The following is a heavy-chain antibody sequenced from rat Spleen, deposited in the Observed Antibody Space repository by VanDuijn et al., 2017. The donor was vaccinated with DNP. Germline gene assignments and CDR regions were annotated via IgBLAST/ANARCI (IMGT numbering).Heavy chain of an antibody. V-gene: IGHV5-17*01. D-gene: IGHD1-11*01. CDR1: GFTLSDYA. J-gene: IGHJ2*01. CDR2: ITYDVTRT. Sequence: EVQLVESGGDLVQSGRSLKVSCAASGFTLSDYAMVWVRQAPKKGLEWVATITYDVTRTYYRDSVKGRFTISRDNAKSTLNLQMDSLRSEDTATYYCARRGYGGRGFFDYWGQGVMVTVSS. CDR3: ARRGYGGRGFFDY.